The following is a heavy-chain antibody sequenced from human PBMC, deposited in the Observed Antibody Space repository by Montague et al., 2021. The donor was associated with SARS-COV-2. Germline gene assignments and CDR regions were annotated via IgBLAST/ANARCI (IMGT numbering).Heavy chain of an antibody. CDR3: ARDDIVLQGVTKGMDV. D-gene: IGHD3-10*01. V-gene: IGHV4-39*07. J-gene: IGHJ6*02. CDR2: MYYSGST. CDR1: GGSTSSSNYY. Sequence: SETLSLTCTVSGGSTSSSNYYWGWIRQPPGKGLEWIGNMYYSGSTYYNPSLKSRVTISIDTSKYQFSLKLSSVTAADTAVYYCARDDIVLQGVTKGMDVWGQGTTVTVSS.